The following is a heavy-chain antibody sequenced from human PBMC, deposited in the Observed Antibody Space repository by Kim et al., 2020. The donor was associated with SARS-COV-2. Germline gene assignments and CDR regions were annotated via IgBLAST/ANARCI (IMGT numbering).Heavy chain of an antibody. D-gene: IGHD3-10*01. V-gene: IGHV3-48*02. CDR3: ARDLHYFGSGTQPRE. CDR1: GFTFGSYS. CDR2: ISSGSSTI. Sequence: GGSLRLSCAASGFTFGSYSMNWVRQAPGKGLEWVSYISSGSSTIYYADSVKGRFTISRDNAKNSLYLQMNSLRDEDTAVYYCARDLHYFGSGTQPREGGQGTLVTVSS. J-gene: IGHJ4*02.